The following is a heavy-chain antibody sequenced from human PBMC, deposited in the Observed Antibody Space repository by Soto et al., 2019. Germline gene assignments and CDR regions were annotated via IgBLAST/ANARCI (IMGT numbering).Heavy chain of an antibody. V-gene: IGHV4-30-2*01. Sequence: SETLSLSCAVSGGSISSGGYSWCWIRQPPGKGLEWIGYIYHSGSTYYNPSLKSRVTISVDTSKNQFSLKLSSVTAADTAVYYCARRWGRTFAYWGQGTLVTVSA. J-gene: IGHJ4*02. D-gene: IGHD7-27*01. CDR1: GGSISSGGYS. CDR2: IYHSGST. CDR3: ARRWGRTFAY.